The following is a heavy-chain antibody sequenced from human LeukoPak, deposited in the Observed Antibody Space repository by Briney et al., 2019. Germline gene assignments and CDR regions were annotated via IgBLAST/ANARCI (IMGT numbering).Heavy chain of an antibody. CDR1: VGTFSSYA. D-gene: IGHD3-10*01. Sequence: ASVTVSCTASVGTFSSYAIIWVRQAPGQGLEWMGGIIPIFGTANYAQKFQGRVTITTDESTSTAYMELSCLRSEDTAVYYCARGRVGRARGVILSYYHYMDVWGKGTTVTVSS. J-gene: IGHJ6*03. CDR3: ARGRVGRARGVILSYYHYMDV. CDR2: IIPIFGTA. V-gene: IGHV1-69*05.